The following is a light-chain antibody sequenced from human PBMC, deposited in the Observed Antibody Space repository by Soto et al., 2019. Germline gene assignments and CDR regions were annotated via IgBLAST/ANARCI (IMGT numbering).Light chain of an antibody. CDR3: QQSYNSPQT. V-gene: IGKV1-39*01. Sequence: IQMTQSASSLSASVGDEVTITCRASQTIMTYLNWYQLKPGKPPRLLIYAASSLQSGVPSRFSGSGSGTDFTLTISSLQPEDFATYSCQQSYNSPQTFGQRTKVDIK. CDR1: QTIMTY. J-gene: IGKJ1*01. CDR2: AAS.